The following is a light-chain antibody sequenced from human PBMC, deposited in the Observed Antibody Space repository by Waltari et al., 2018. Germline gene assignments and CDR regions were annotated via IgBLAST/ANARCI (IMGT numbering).Light chain of an antibody. V-gene: IGLV2-18*02. CDR3: SSYTSGNTWV. CDR1: TRSVGRYVR. Sequence: QSHLPEPLSLSGTPGQPVPIPLTGPTRSVGRYVRVSWYQPSRATAPKLVIYEVSNRPSGVPDRFYGSKSGNTASLTISGRQAEDEADYYSSSYTSGNTWVFGCGTKLTVL. J-gene: IGLJ3*02. CDR2: EVS.